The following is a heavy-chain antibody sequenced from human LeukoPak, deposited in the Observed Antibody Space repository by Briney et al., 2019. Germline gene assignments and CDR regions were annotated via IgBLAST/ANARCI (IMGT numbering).Heavy chain of an antibody. Sequence: GESLKISCKGSGYSFTSYWISWVRQMPGKGLEWMGRIDPSDSYTNYSPSFQGHVTISADKSISTAYLQWSSLKASDTAMYYCARHRPPTGPFYYYYGMDVWGQGTTATVSS. CDR1: GYSFTSYW. D-gene: IGHD2-8*02. CDR3: ARHRPPTGPFYYYYGMDV. J-gene: IGHJ6*02. CDR2: IDPSDSYT. V-gene: IGHV5-10-1*01.